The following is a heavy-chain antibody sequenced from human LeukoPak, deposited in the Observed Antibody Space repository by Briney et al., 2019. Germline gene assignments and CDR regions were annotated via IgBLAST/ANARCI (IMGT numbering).Heavy chain of an antibody. Sequence: ASVKVSCKASGYTFTGYYMHWVRRSPGQGPEWRGWINPNSGGTNYAQNLQGRVTMTRDTPISTAYMELSRLRSDDTAVYYCARSITYYYDSSGVQGDYWGQGTLVTVSS. CDR3: ARSITYYYDSSGVQGDY. D-gene: IGHD3-22*01. V-gene: IGHV1-2*02. CDR1: GYTFTGYY. CDR2: INPNSGGT. J-gene: IGHJ4*02.